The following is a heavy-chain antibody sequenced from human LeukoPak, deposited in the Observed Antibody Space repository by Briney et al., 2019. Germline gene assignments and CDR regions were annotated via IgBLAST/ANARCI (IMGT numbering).Heavy chain of an antibody. D-gene: IGHD6-19*01. CDR3: ARGAVAGRFDY. Sequence: PGGSLRLSCAASGFTVSSNYMSWVRQAPGKGLEWVSVIYSGGSTYCADSVKGRFTISRDNSKNTLYLQMNSLRAEDTAVYYCARGAVAGRFDYWGQGTLVTVSS. J-gene: IGHJ4*02. CDR2: IYSGGST. V-gene: IGHV3-53*01. CDR1: GFTVSSNY.